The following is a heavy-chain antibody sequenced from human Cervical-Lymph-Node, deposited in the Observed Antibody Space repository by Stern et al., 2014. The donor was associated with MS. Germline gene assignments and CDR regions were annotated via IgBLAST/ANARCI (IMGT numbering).Heavy chain of an antibody. CDR3: ARDRHDLGYCSGGSCYLPDY. CDR1: GFTFSSYC. V-gene: IGHV3-33*01. J-gene: IGHJ4*02. CDR2: IWYDGRNK. Sequence: QLVQSGGGVVQPGRSLRLSCAAAGFTFSSYCMHWVRQAPGKGLGWVAVIWYDGRNKYYADSVKCRFTISRDNSKNTLYLQMNSLRAEDTAVYYCARDRHDLGYCSGGSCYLPDYWGQGTLVTVSS. D-gene: IGHD2-15*01.